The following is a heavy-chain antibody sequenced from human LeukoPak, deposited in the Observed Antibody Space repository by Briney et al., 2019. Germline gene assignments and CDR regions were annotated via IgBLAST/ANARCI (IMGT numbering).Heavy chain of an antibody. J-gene: IGHJ6*03. D-gene: IGHD5/OR15-5a*01. CDR1: GFTFSSYG. CDR3: ARVYELREEDYYYYYMDV. V-gene: IGHV3-30*02. Sequence: GGSLRLSCAASGFTFSSYGIHWVRQAPGKGLEWVAFIRYDGSNNYYADSVKGRFTISRDNSKNTLYLQMNSLRAEDTAVYSCARVYELREEDYYYYYMDVWGKGTTVTVSS. CDR2: IRYDGSNN.